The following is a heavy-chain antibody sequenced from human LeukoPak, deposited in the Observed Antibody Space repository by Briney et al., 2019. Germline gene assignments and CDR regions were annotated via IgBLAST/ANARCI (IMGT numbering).Heavy chain of an antibody. V-gene: IGHV3-30*02. CDR1: GFTFSTYG. CDR3: AKDKDPWKSTSISDFDY. Sequence: GGSLRLSCAASGFTFSTYGMHWVRQAPGKGLEWVAFIRYDGSNKYYADSVKGRFTISRDNSKSTLYLQMNSLRAEDTAMYFCAKDKDPWKSTSISDFDYWGQGTLVTVSS. CDR2: IRYDGSNK. J-gene: IGHJ4*02. D-gene: IGHD1-1*01.